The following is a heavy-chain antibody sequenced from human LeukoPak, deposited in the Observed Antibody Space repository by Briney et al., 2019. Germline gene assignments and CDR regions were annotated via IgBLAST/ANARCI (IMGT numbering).Heavy chain of an antibody. CDR3: ATPLDYYDRSDSHQGGD. D-gene: IGHD3-22*01. V-gene: IGHV3-7*03. CDR2: IKHDGSEK. J-gene: IGHJ4*02. Sequence: PGGSLRLSCAASGFTFSRHWMTWVRQAPGKGLEWVANIKHDGSEKNYVDSVKGRFTISRDNAKNSLYLQMNCLRAEDTAVYYCATPLDYYDRSDSHQGGDWGQGTLVTVSS. CDR1: GFTFSRHW.